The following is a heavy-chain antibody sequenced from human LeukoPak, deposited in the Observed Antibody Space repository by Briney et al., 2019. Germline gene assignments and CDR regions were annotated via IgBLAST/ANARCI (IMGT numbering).Heavy chain of an antibody. CDR3: ARGPNSNWSGLDF. CDR2: ISPTGSTT. V-gene: IGHV3-74*01. J-gene: IGHJ4*02. D-gene: IGHD6-6*01. CDR1: GFTFSSYA. Sequence: GGSLRLSCAASGFTFSSYAMSWVRQAPGKGLVWVSRISPTGSTTSYADSVKGRFTVSRDNAENTLYLQVNNLRAEDTAVYYCARGPNSNWSGLDFWGQGTLLTVSS.